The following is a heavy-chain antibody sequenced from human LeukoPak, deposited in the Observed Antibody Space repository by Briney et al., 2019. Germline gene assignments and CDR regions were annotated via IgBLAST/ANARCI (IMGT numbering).Heavy chain of an antibody. CDR2: IYYSGST. Sequence: PSETLSLTCTVSGGSISSYFWIWIRQPPGKGLEWIGYIYYSGSTNYNPSLKGRVTISVDTSKNQFSLKLSSVTAADTAVYYCARLEVPAAINYYYYYMDVWGKGTTVTVSS. CDR1: GGSISSYF. CDR3: ARLEVPAAINYYYYYMDV. D-gene: IGHD2-2*01. J-gene: IGHJ6*03. V-gene: IGHV4-59*01.